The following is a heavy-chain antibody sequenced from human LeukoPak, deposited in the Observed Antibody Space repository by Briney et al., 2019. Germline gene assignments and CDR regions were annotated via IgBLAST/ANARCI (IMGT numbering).Heavy chain of an antibody. CDR1: GFTFSSYA. J-gene: IGHJ6*02. V-gene: IGHV3-21*01. D-gene: IGHD1-7*01. CDR2: ISSSSSYI. CDR3: ARTGTTSWGMDV. Sequence: GGSLRLSCAASGFTFSSYAMSWVRQAPGKGLEWVSSISSSSSYIYYADSVKGRFTISRDNAKNSLYLQMNSLRAEDTAVYYCARTGTTSWGMDVWGQGTTVTVSS.